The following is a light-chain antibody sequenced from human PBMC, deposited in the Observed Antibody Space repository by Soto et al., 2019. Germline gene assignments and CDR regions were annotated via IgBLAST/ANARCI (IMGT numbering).Light chain of an antibody. V-gene: IGLV2-14*01. CDR1: NSDVGGYNY. Sequence: QSALTQPASVSGSPGQSITISCTGTNSDVGGYNYVSWYQQRPGKAPKLIISEVSARPSGVSNRFSGSNSGNTASLTISGLQAEDAADYFCSSYTSRSTLVFGVGTQLTVL. CDR3: SSYTSRSTLV. J-gene: IGLJ2*01. CDR2: EVS.